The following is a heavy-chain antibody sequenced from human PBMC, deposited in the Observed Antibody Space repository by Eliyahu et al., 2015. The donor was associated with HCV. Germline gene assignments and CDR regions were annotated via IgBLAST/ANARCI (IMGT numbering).Heavy chain of an antibody. Sequence: QVQVVQPGAEVRKPGXSVXXSCRPXXHTXSGNYVHXVRQAPGQGLEWVGRITPSGDRTTYAQKVQGRVTMTRDTSTSTVYMELHSLRSEDTAVYYCARDVGWAPGGPWGQGTLITVSS. J-gene: IGHJ5*02. CDR3: ARDVGWAPGGP. CDR2: ITPSGDRT. D-gene: IGHD6-19*01. V-gene: IGHV1-46*01. CDR1: XHTXSGNY.